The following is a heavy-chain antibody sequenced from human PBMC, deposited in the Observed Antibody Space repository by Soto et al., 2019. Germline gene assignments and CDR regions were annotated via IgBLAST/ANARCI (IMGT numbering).Heavy chain of an antibody. CDR2: IIPIFGTA. Sequence: SVKVSFKASGGTFSSYAISWVRQAPGQGLEWMGGIIPIFGTANYAQKFQGRVTITADESTSTAYMELSSLRSEDTAVYYCVLGYYYDSSGYYYYGMDVWGQGTTVTVSS. D-gene: IGHD3-22*01. V-gene: IGHV1-69*13. CDR3: VLGYYYDSSGYYYYGMDV. CDR1: GGTFSSYA. J-gene: IGHJ6*02.